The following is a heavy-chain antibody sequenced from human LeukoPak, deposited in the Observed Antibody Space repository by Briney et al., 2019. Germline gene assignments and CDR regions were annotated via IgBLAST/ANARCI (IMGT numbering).Heavy chain of an antibody. V-gene: IGHV4-59*08. Sequence: SETLSLTCTVSGGSISSYYWSWIRQPPGKGLEWIGYIYYSGSTNYNPSLKSRVTISVDTSKNQFSLKLSSVTAADTAVYYCARYCSSTKCPFDFWGQGTLVTVSS. CDR3: ARYCSSTKCPFDF. D-gene: IGHD2-2*01. J-gene: IGHJ4*02. CDR1: GGSISSYY. CDR2: IYYSGST.